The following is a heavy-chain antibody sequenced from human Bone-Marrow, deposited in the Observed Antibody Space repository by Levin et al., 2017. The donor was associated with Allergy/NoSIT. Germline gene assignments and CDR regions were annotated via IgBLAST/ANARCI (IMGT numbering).Heavy chain of an antibody. Sequence: GGSLRLSCAASGFTFSSYAMSWVRQAPGKGLEWVSAISGSGGSTYYADSVKGRFTISRDNSKNTLYLQMNSLRAEDTAVYYCAKPIDGQWIFLADAFDIWGQGTMVTVSS. CDR1: GFTFSSYA. V-gene: IGHV3-23*01. CDR3: AKPIDGQWIFLADAFDI. CDR2: ISGSGGST. J-gene: IGHJ3*02. D-gene: IGHD2-2*03.